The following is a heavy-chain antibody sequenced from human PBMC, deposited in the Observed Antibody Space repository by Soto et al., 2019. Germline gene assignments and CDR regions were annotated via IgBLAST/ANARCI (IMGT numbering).Heavy chain of an antibody. J-gene: IGHJ3*02. V-gene: IGHV4-30-2*01. CDR3: AKGGSGSYSNAYDI. CDR2: IYHSGNI. D-gene: IGHD3-10*01. Sequence: TSENLSLPCAVSGGSISRGGYSWSWIRQPPGKGLEWIGYIYHSGNIYYNPSLKSRVTISVDRSKNQFSLKLSSVTAADTAVYYCAKGGSGSYSNAYDIWGQGTRVTVSS. CDR1: GGSISRGGYS.